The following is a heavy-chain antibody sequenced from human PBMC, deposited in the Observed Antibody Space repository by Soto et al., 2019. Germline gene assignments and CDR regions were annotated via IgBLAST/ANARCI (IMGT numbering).Heavy chain of an antibody. Sequence: QVQLQESGPGLVKPSETLSLTCTVSGGSISSYYWSWIRQPPGKGLEWIGYIYYSGSTNYNPSPKSRVTISVDTSKNQFSLKLSSVTAADTAVYYCARSMVRGVIDYWGQGTLVTVSS. J-gene: IGHJ4*02. CDR3: ARSMVRGVIDY. V-gene: IGHV4-59*01. D-gene: IGHD3-10*01. CDR1: GGSISSYY. CDR2: IYYSGST.